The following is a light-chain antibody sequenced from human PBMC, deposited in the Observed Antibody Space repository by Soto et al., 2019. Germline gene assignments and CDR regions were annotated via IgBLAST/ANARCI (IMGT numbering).Light chain of an antibody. CDR3: QHWTDYSWT. Sequence: DIHMTQSHSTLSASVGDRVTITCSASQSLSKWLAWYQQKPGKAPNLLIYKTSSLESGVPSRFSGSGSGTEFTLTISSLQPDDFATYYCQHWTDYSWTFGQGTKVEVK. V-gene: IGKV1-5*03. J-gene: IGKJ1*01. CDR1: QSLSKW. CDR2: KTS.